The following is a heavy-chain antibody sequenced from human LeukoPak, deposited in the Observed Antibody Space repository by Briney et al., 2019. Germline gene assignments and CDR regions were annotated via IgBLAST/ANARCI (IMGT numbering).Heavy chain of an antibody. D-gene: IGHD3-10*01. CDR3: ARDTYYGSGSYLLWDYYYYMDV. CDR1: GYTFTSYA. J-gene: IGHJ6*03. Sequence: ASVTVSCKASGYTFTSYAMNWVRQAPGQGLEWMGWINTNTGNPTYAQGFTGRFVFSLDTSVSTAYLQISSLKAEDTAVYYCARDTYYGSGSYLLWDYYYYMDVWGKGATVTVSS. V-gene: IGHV7-4-1*02. CDR2: INTNTGNP.